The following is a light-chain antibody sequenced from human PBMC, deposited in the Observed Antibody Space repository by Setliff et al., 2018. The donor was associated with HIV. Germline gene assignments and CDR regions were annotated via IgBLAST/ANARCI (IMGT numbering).Light chain of an antibody. CDR1: SRDVGYYES. CDR3: CSYAPIDTGI. V-gene: IGLV2-23*02. CDR2: DVT. J-gene: IGLJ2*01. Sequence: QSALTHPASVSGSPGQSITISCTGSSRDVGYYESVSWYQQNPGEVTKLMIYDVTKRPSGVSNRFSASKSGNTASLTISGLQAEEEADDYCCSYAPIDTGIFGGGTKVTVL.